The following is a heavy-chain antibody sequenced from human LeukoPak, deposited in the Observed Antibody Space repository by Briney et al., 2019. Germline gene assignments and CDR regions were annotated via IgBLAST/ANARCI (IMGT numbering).Heavy chain of an antibody. CDR2: MNPNNGNK. D-gene: IGHD3-3*01. V-gene: IGHV1-18*01. CDR3: ARDSLLRGYDFWSGYYTLMFDY. Sequence: ASVKVSCKASGYTFTSYDINWVRQATGQGLEWMGWMNPNNGNKAYAQKLQGRVTMTTDTSTSTAYMELRSLRSDDTAVYYCARDSLLRGYDFWSGYYTLMFDYWGQGTLVTVSS. CDR1: GYTFTSYD. J-gene: IGHJ4*02.